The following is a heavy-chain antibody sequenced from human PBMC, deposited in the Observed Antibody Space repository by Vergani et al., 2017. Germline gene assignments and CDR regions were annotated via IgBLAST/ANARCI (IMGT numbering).Heavy chain of an antibody. CDR1: NYTFRSFG. V-gene: IGHV1-18*01. D-gene: IGHD3-9*01. CDR3: ARVFPGDCDIMTGPLGYFYARNV. CDR2: ISGFSGDT. Sequence: QSQLVQSGAEVRKPGASLKVSCKSFNYTFRSFGITWVRQAPGQGLEWMGRISGFSGDTNYAQKFQDRVTMTTDTSTATAYMELRNLRSDDTAVYYCARVFPGDCDIMTGPLGYFYARNVGAQGPAVTF. J-gene: IGHJ6*02.